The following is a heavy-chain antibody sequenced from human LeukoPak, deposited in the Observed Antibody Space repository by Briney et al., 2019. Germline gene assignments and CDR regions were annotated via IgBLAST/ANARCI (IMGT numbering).Heavy chain of an antibody. CDR3: ARDPPRDYDILTGLPFDP. CDR1: GFTVSSNY. Sequence: GGSLRLSCAASGFTVSSNYMSWVRQAPGKGLEWVSSISSSSSYIYYADSVKGRFTISRDNAKNSLYLQMNSLRAEDTAVYYCARDPPRDYDILTGLPFDPWGQGTLVTVSS. CDR2: ISSSSSYI. J-gene: IGHJ5*02. V-gene: IGHV3-21*01. D-gene: IGHD3-9*01.